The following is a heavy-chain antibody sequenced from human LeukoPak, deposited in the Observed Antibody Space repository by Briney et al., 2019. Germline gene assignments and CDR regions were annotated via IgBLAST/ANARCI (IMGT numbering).Heavy chain of an antibody. CDR1: GFTFSSYS. CDR3: ARRIAVADNWFDP. D-gene: IGHD6-19*01. Sequence: GGSLRLSCAASGFTFSSYSMNWVRQAPGKGLEWVSSISSSSSYIYYADSVKGRFTISRDNAKNSLYLQMNSLRAEDTAVYYCARRIAVADNWFDPWGQGTLVTVSS. J-gene: IGHJ5*02. CDR2: ISSSSSYI. V-gene: IGHV3-21*04.